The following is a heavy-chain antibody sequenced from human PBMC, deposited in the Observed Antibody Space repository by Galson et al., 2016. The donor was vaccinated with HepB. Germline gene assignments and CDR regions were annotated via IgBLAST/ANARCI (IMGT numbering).Heavy chain of an antibody. V-gene: IGHV3-11*05. D-gene: IGHD3-10*01. CDR1: GFTFSDYY. Sequence: SLRLSCAASGFTFSDYYMNWIRQAPGKGLEWVSYISSSSSYTNYADSVKGRFTISRDNAKNSLYLQMNSLRAEDTAVYYCARGNYNAGRPRPHWFDPWGQGTLVTVSS. J-gene: IGHJ5*02. CDR2: ISSSSSYT. CDR3: ARGNYNAGRPRPHWFDP.